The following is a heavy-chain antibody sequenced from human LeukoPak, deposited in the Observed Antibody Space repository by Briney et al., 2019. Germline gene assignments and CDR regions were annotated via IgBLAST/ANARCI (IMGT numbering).Heavy chain of an antibody. CDR1: AFTFSNYA. V-gene: IGHV3-23*01. J-gene: IGHJ4*02. CDR3: AKATGYLL. CDR2: ISNSDSST. D-gene: IGHD1-14*01. Sequence: GGSLRLSCAASAFTFSNYAMSWVRQAPGKGLEWVSTISNSDSSTYYADSVKGRFTISRDNSENTLYLQMNSLRAEDTAVYYCAKATGYLLWGRGTLVIVSS.